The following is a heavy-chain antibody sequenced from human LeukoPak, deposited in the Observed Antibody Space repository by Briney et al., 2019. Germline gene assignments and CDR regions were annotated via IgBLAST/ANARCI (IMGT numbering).Heavy chain of an antibody. Sequence: GGSLRLSCAASGFTFSSYSMNWVRQAPGKGLEWVSSISSSSYIYYADSVKGRFTISRDNAKNSLYLQMNSLRAEDTAVYYCARDHDVVVPAAILVPDYWGQGTLVTVSS. CDR3: ARDHDVVVPAAILVPDY. V-gene: IGHV3-21*01. J-gene: IGHJ4*02. CDR2: ISSSSYI. CDR1: GFTFSSYS. D-gene: IGHD2-2*02.